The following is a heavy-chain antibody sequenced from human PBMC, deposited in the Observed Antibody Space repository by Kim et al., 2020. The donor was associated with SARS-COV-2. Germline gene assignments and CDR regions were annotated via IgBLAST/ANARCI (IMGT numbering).Heavy chain of an antibody. CDR2: IRSKAYGGTT. CDR3: TRGVRNYYDSNSRAFDI. V-gene: IGHV3-49*03. J-gene: IGHJ3*02. Sequence: GGSPRLSCTASGFTFGDYAMSWFRQAPGKGLEWVGFIRSKAYGGTTEYAASVKGRFTISRDDSKSIAYLQMNSLKTEDTAVYYCTRGVRNYYDSNSRAFDIWGQGTMVTVSS. D-gene: IGHD3-22*01. CDR1: GFTFGDYA.